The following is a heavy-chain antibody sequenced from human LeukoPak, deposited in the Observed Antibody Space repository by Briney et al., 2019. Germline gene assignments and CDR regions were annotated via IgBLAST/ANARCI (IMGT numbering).Heavy chain of an antibody. J-gene: IGHJ4*02. CDR1: GFTFSSYG. CDR3: ARALDSSSSRYQAFEE. D-gene: IGHD2-2*01. Sequence: GGSLRLSCAASGFTFSSYGMHWVRQAPGKGLGWVANIKQDESEKYYVDSVKGRFTISRDNAKSSLYLQMNSLRAEDTAVYYCARALDSSSSRYQAFEEWGQGTLVTVSS. CDR2: IKQDESEK. V-gene: IGHV3-7*01.